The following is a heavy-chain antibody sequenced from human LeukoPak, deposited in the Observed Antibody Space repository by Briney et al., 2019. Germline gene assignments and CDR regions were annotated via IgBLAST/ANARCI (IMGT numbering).Heavy chain of an antibody. V-gene: IGHV1-8*01. CDR2: MKSNSGNT. CDR1: GYSFTSYD. D-gene: IGHD4-11*01. J-gene: IGHJ4*02. Sequence: ASVKVSCKASGYSFTSYDINWVRQAAGQGLEWMGWMKSNSGNTAYAQKFQGRVTMTRDTSITTAYMELNSLRSDDTAVYYCATVQETTVTVDYWGQGTLVTVSS. CDR3: ATVQETTVTVDY.